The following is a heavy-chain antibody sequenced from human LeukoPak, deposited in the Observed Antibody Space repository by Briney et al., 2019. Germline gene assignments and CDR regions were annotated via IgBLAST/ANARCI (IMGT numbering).Heavy chain of an antibody. J-gene: IGHJ4*02. CDR3: ARDRTATYYYDSSGYQFDY. CDR2: ISSSSRYI. CDR1: GFTLSSYS. D-gene: IGHD3-22*01. V-gene: IGHV3-21*01. Sequence: GGSLRLSCAASGFTLSSYSMNWVRQAPAKGLEWVSSISSSSRYIYYADSLKGRFTISRDNAKNSLYLQMNSLRAEDTAVYYCARDRTATYYYDSSGYQFDYWGQGTLVTVSS.